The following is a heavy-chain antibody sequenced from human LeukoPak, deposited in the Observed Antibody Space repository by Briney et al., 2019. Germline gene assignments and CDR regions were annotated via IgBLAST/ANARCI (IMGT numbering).Heavy chain of an antibody. D-gene: IGHD2/OR15-2a*01. CDR1: GASISGYY. CDR2: IYYSGST. V-gene: IGHV4-59*07. Sequence: SYTLAPTYFVYGASISGYYWSWIRHPPRKGLEWFGHIYYSGSTTYNPSLKSRVTISVDSSKNQFSLRLSSVTAADTAVYYCARCLSRCNNGFDIWGQGTMVTVSS. J-gene: IGHJ3*02. CDR3: ARCLSRCNNGFDI.